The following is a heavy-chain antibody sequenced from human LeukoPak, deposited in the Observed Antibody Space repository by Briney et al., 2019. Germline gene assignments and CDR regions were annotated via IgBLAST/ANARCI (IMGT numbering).Heavy chain of an antibody. CDR3: ARDLVPAAPYYFDY. CDR2: ISGSGGST. J-gene: IGHJ4*02. D-gene: IGHD2-2*01. CDR1: GFTFSSYA. Sequence: GGSLRLSCAASGFTFSSYAMSWVRQAPGKGPEWVSIISGSGGSTYYADSVKGRFTISRDTSKNTLYLQMNSLRAEDTAVYYCARDLVPAAPYYFDYWGQGTLVTVSS. V-gene: IGHV3-23*01.